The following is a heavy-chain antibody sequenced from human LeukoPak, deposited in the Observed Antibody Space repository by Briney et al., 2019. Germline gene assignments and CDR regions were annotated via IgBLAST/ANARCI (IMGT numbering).Heavy chain of an antibody. CDR3: ARGASSSRPAYSHGLDV. CDR1: GFTFSDHY. V-gene: IGHV3-72*01. D-gene: IGHD2-15*01. Sequence: PGGSLRLSCVGSGFTFSDHYMDWVRQVPGKGPEWVGRIRDKANSYTTEYAASIKGRYTVSRDDSKSSVYLQMNNLNIEDTALYYCARGASSSRPAYSHGLDVWGQGTTVTVSS. CDR2: IRDKANSYTT. J-gene: IGHJ6*02.